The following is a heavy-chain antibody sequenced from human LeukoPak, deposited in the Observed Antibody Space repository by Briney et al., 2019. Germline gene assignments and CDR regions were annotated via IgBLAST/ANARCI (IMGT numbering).Heavy chain of an antibody. V-gene: IGHV3-30-3*01. D-gene: IGHD3-22*01. CDR1: GFTFSSYA. Sequence: GGSLRLSCAASGFTFSSYAMHWVRQAPGKGLEWVAVISYDRTNKYYADSVKGRFTIPRDNSKYTLYLQMNSLRAEDTAVYYCATGYDTSDYPNWFDPWGQGTLVTVSS. CDR3: ATGYDTSDYPNWFDP. J-gene: IGHJ5*02. CDR2: ISYDRTNK.